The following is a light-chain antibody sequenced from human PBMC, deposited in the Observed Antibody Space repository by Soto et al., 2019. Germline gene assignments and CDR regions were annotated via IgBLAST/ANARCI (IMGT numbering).Light chain of an antibody. CDR1: QSVRSK. CDR2: DAS. Sequence: EIVMTQSPATLSVSPGERATLSCRASQSVRSKLAWYQQKPGQAPRLLIYDASTRAAGIPARFSGSGSGTEFTLTISSLQSEDLALYYCQQYNSWPPITFGQGTRLEIK. CDR3: QQYNSWPPIT. J-gene: IGKJ5*01. V-gene: IGKV3-15*01.